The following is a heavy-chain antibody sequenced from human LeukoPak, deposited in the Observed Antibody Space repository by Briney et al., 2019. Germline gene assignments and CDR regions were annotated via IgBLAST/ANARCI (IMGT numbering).Heavy chain of an antibody. CDR2: ISYSGST. CDR1: GGSISSYY. V-gene: IGHV4-59*08. CDR3: ARLSLGSGSHYNFHFDY. Sequence: SETLSLTCTVSGGSISSYYWSWIRQPPGKGLECFGYISYSGSTNYNPSLKSRVTISVDTSKNQFSLRLSSVTAADTAVYYCARLSLGSGSHYNFHFDYWGQGTLVTVSS. D-gene: IGHD3-10*01. J-gene: IGHJ4*02.